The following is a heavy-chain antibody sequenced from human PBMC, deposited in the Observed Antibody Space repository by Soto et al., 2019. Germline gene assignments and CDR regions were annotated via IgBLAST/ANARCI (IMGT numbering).Heavy chain of an antibody. V-gene: IGHV4-59*11. Sequence: PSETLSLTCNVSGVSINSRYWGWIRQAPGKGLEWVASVYHTGSVTYNPALKRRLTISIDTSKMQFSLQVTSVITADTAIYYCASSPSLNWFDAWGPGIPVTVSS. J-gene: IGHJ5*02. CDR1: GVSINSRY. CDR2: VYHTGSV. CDR3: ASSPSLNWFDA.